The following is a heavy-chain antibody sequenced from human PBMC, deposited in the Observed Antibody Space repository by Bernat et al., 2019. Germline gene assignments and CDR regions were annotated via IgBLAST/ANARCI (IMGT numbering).Heavy chain of an antibody. CDR2: IYYSGST. V-gene: IGHV4-59*01. Sequence: QVQLQESGPGLVKPSETLSLTCTVSGGSISSYYWSWIWQPPGKGLEWIGYIYYSGSTNYNLSLKSRVTISADTSKNQFSLKLSSVTAADTAVYYCARAQYYYDSSGYYPNAFVIWRQGTVVTVSS. J-gene: IGHJ3*02. D-gene: IGHD3-22*01. CDR3: ARAQYYYDSSGYYPNAFVI. CDR1: GGSISSYY.